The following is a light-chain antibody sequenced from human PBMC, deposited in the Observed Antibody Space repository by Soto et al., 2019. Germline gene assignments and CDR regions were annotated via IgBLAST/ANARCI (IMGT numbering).Light chain of an antibody. J-gene: IGKJ4*01. Sequence: DIQFTQSTSSLSASVGARVTITCRASQSISSYLNWYQQKPGKAPKLLIYAASSLESGVPSRFSGSGSGTEFTLTISSLQPDDFATYYCQQYNSYPLTFGGGTKVDI. CDR2: AAS. V-gene: IGKV1-39*01. CDR1: QSISSY. CDR3: QQYNSYPLT.